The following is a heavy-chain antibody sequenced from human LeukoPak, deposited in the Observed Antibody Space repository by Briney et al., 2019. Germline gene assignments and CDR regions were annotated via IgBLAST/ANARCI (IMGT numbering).Heavy chain of an antibody. J-gene: IGHJ4*02. CDR1: GGTFSSYA. Sequence: SVKLSCKASGGTFSSYANSWVRQAPGQGLEWMGRIIPILGIANYAQKFQGRVTITADKSTSTAYMELSSLRSEDTAVYYCARGPEWENLYYFDYWGQGTLVTVSS. CDR3: ARGPEWENLYYFDY. CDR2: IIPILGIA. D-gene: IGHD1-26*01. V-gene: IGHV1-69*04.